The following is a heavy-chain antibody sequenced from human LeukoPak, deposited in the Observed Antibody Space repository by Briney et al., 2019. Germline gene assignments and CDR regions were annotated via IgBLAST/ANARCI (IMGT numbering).Heavy chain of an antibody. CDR3: AREVAGVYYGSGSYGWFDP. Sequence: SETLSLTCTVSGGSISSGGYYWSWIRQHPGKGLEWIGYIYYSGSTYYNPSLKSRVTISVDTSKNQFSLKLSSVTAADTAVYYCAREVAGVYYGSGSYGWFDPWGQGTLVTVSS. J-gene: IGHJ5*02. V-gene: IGHV4-31*03. D-gene: IGHD3-10*01. CDR1: GGSISSGGYY. CDR2: IYYSGST.